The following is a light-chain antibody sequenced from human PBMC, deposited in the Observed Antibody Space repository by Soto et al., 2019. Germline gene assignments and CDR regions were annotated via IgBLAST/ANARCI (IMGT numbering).Light chain of an antibody. J-gene: IGLJ1*01. Sequence: QSALTQPASVSGSPGQSITISCTGTSSDVGGYNHVSWYQQHPGKAPKLMIYEVTNRPSGVPDRFSGSKSGNTASLTISGLQAEDEADYYCCSYAGSYSYVFGTGTKLTVL. V-gene: IGLV2-11*01. CDR3: CSYAGSYSYV. CDR1: SSDVGGYNH. CDR2: EVT.